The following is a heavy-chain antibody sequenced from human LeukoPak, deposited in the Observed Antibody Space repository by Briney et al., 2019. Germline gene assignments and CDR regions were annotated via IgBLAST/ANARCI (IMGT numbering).Heavy chain of an antibody. Sequence: ASVKVSCKASGYTFTSYDINWVRQATGQGLEWMGWMNPNSGNTGYAQKFQGRVTMTRDTSTSTVYMELSSLRSEDTAVYYCARLSGSYLKVYYFDYWGQGTLVTVSS. J-gene: IGHJ4*02. CDR2: MNPNSGNT. V-gene: IGHV1-8*01. CDR1: GYTFTSYD. D-gene: IGHD1-26*01. CDR3: ARLSGSYLKVYYFDY.